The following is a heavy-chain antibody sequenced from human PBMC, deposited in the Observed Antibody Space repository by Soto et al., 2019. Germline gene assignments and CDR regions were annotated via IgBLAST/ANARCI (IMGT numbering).Heavy chain of an antibody. Sequence: QVQLVESGGGVVQPGRSLRLSCAASGFTFSSYAMHWVRQAPGKGLEWVAVISYDGSNKYYADSVKGRFTISRDNSKNTLYLQMNSLRAEDTAVYYCARDRVPAARLDYWGQGTLVTVFS. J-gene: IGHJ4*02. CDR3: ARDRVPAARLDY. CDR2: ISYDGSNK. D-gene: IGHD2-2*01. V-gene: IGHV3-30-3*01. CDR1: GFTFSSYA.